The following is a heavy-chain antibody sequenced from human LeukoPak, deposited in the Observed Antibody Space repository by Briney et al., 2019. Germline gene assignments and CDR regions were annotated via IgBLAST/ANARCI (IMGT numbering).Heavy chain of an antibody. J-gene: IGHJ5*02. CDR2: INHSGST. CDR1: GGSFSGYY. V-gene: IGHV4-34*01. Sequence: SETLSLTCAVYGGSFSGYYWSWIRQPPGKGLEWIGEINHSGSTNYNPSLKSRVTISVDPSKNQFSLKLSSVTAADTAVYYCARTSIYYDSSGYRPWGQGTLVTVSS. D-gene: IGHD3-22*01. CDR3: ARTSIYYDSSGYRP.